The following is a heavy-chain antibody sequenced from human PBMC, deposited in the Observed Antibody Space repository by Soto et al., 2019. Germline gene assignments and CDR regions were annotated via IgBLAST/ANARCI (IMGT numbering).Heavy chain of an antibody. V-gene: IGHV2-26*01. J-gene: IGHJ6*02. CDR2: IFSNYEK. CDR3: ARNFAGHYAMDV. CDR1: GFSLSNTRLG. Sequence: QVTLKESGPVLVKPTETLTLTCTVSGFSLSNTRLGVSWIRQPPGKALEWLAHIFSNYEKSFNTSLKNRLTISQDTSKSQVVLTMTNMDPVDTATYYCARNFAGHYAMDVWGQGTTVTVSS.